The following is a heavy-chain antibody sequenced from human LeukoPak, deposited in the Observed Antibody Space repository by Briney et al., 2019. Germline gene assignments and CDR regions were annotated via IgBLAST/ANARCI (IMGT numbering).Heavy chain of an antibody. V-gene: IGHV3-48*01. CDR1: GFSFSSYA. Sequence: GGSLRLSCAASGFSFSSYALHWARQAPGKGPEWVSYIDARSGITYYADSVQGRFTISRDNAKESVFLQMNSLRADDTAVYYCARTYDFGRGPPGDAFDNWGPGTLVIVSS. D-gene: IGHD3-3*01. J-gene: IGHJ3*02. CDR3: ARTYDFGRGPPGDAFDN. CDR2: IDARSGIT.